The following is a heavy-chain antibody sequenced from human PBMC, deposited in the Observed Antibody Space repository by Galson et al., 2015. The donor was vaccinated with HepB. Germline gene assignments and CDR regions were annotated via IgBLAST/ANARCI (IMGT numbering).Heavy chain of an antibody. CDR2: IIPILGIA. J-gene: IGHJ4*02. Sequence: QSGAEVKKPGSSVKVSCKASGGTFSSYTISWVRQAPGQGLEWMGRIIPILGIANYAQKFQGRVTITADKSTSTAYMELSSLRSEDTAVYYCARPSMVRGVIIDDYWGQGTLVTVSS. CDR3: ARPSMVRGVIIDDY. D-gene: IGHD3-10*01. V-gene: IGHV1-69*02. CDR1: GGTFSSYT.